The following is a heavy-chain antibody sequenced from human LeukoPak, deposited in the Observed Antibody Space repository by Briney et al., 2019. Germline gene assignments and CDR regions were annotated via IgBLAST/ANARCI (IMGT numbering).Heavy chain of an antibody. V-gene: IGHV4-34*01. CDR2: INHSGSN. Sequence: PSETLSLTCAVYGGSFSGYYWSWVRQTPGKGLEWIGEINHSGSNNYNPYLKRRVTISVATSKHQFSLKLSSVTASDTAVYYCARGERSWFGGYFDYWGQGTLVTVSS. D-gene: IGHD3-10*01. CDR3: ARGERSWFGGYFDY. CDR1: GGSFSGYY. J-gene: IGHJ4*02.